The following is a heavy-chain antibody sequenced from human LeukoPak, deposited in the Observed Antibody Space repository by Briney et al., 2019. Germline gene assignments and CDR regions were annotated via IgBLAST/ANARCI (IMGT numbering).Heavy chain of an antibody. J-gene: IGHJ5*02. V-gene: IGHV1-24*01. CDR1: LHTLSALY. D-gene: IGHD5-24*01. CDR3: TTDSLHDWFDP. Sequence: AREKVSHEVSLHTLSALYAHWVPHAPGKGLEWMGGLEREHARTIYAERLQGRVTMSEDTSTDIAYMELSSLRSEHTAVYYCTTDSLHDWFDPWGQGTLVSVSS. CDR2: LEREHART.